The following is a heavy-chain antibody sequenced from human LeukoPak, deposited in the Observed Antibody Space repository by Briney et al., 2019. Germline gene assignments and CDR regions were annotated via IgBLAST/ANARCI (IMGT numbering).Heavy chain of an antibody. CDR1: GFTFSSYG. CDR3: ARDHHTSYYDFWSGYWFGMDV. CDR2: IWYDGSNK. V-gene: IGHV3-33*01. Sequence: GGSLRLSCAASGFTFSSYGMHWVRQAPGKGLEWVAVIWYDGSNKYYADSVKGRFTISRDNSKNTLYLQMNSLRAEDTAVYYCARDHHTSYYDFWSGYWFGMDVWGQGTTVTVSS. J-gene: IGHJ6*02. D-gene: IGHD3-3*01.